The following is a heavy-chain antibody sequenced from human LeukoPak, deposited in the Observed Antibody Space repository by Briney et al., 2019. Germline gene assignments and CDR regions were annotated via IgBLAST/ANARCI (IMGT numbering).Heavy chain of an antibody. Sequence: PGGSLRLSCAASGLSFSSYAMSWVRQPPGKGLEWVSTISNSDGSTYYADSVKGRFTITRDNSKNTLYLHMNSLRAEDKAVYYCARYSSGSLEDYWGQGTLVTVSS. CDR1: GLSFSSYA. D-gene: IGHD6-19*01. V-gene: IGHV3-23*01. J-gene: IGHJ4*02. CDR3: ARYSSGSLEDY. CDR2: ISNSDGST.